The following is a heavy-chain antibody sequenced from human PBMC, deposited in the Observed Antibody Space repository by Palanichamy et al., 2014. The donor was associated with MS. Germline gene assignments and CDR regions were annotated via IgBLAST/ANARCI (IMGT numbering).Heavy chain of an antibody. CDR1: GDSVSSNSAA. J-gene: IGHJ5*02. CDR3: ARGRYNWNPSANWFDP. Sequence: QVQLQQSGPGLVKPSQTLSLTCAISGDSVSSNSAAWNWIRQSPLRGLEWLGRTYYRSKWYNDYAVSVKSRITINPDTSKNQXSLQLNSVTPEDTAVYYCARGRYNWNPSANWFDPWGQGTLVTVSS. CDR2: TYYRSKWYN. D-gene: IGHD1-20*01. V-gene: IGHV6-1*01.